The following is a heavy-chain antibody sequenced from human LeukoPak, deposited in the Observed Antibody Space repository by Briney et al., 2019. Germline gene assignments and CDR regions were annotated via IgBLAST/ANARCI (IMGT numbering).Heavy chain of an antibody. CDR2: ISYDGSNK. CDR3: AKDGRSYFDY. V-gene: IGHV3-30-3*01. J-gene: IGHJ4*02. Sequence: GGSLRLSCAASGFTFSSYAMHWVRQAPGKGLEWVAVISYDGSNKYYADSVKGRFTISRDNSKNTLYLQMNSLRAEDTAVYYCAKDGRSYFDYWGQGTLVTVSS. CDR1: GFTFSSYA.